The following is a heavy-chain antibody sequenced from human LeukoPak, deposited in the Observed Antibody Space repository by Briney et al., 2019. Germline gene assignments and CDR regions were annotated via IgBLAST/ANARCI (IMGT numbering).Heavy chain of an antibody. V-gene: IGHV3-30*02. CDR2: IRYDGSNK. CDR1: GFTFSSYG. J-gene: IGHJ4*02. Sequence: GGSLRLSCAASGFTFSSYGMHWLRQAPGKGLEWVAFIRYDGSNKYYADSVKGRFTISRDNSKNTLYLQMNSLRAEDTAVYYCAKDRMTYYDIWSGYYFDYWGQGTLVTVSS. CDR3: AKDRMTYYDIWSGYYFDY. D-gene: IGHD3-3*01.